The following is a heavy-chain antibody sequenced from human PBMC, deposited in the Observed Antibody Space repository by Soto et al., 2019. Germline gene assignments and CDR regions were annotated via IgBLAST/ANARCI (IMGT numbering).Heavy chain of an antibody. CDR3: SKDVPYYEFWRGYPPEDSYYYGMDV. D-gene: IGHD3-3*01. CDR2: ISGSGGSP. J-gene: IGHJ6*02. Sequence: PGGSLRVSCAASRFTFSSDAMSWVRQAPVKGLEWVSAISGSGGSPYYADSVKGRVTIYRDNSKNTLYLQMNSLSAEDTAVYYFSKDVPYYEFWRGYPPEDSYYYGMDVWGQGTKVTVSS. CDR1: RFTFSSDA. V-gene: IGHV3-23*01.